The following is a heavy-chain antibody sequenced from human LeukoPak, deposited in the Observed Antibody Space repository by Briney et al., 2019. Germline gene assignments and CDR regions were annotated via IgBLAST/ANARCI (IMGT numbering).Heavy chain of an antibody. CDR3: AARDYELGFEI. V-gene: IGHV3-7*05. CDR1: GFTFSSYG. Sequence: GGSLRLSCSASGFTFSSYGMDWVRQTPEKGLEWVANIKQDGSEEYHVDSVKGRFTISRDNAKNSLYLQMNSLRVEDTAVYYCAARDYELGFEIWGQGTMVTVSS. CDR2: IKQDGSEE. D-gene: IGHD4-17*01. J-gene: IGHJ3*02.